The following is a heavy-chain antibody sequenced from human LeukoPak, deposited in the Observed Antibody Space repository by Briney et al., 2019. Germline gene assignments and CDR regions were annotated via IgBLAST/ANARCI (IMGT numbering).Heavy chain of an antibody. CDR3: ARDRYYVMDV. Sequence: PGGSLRLSCAASGSSFSSTWMHWVRQAPGKGLVWISCINSGGSSTTYADSVKGRFTISRDNARNTVYLQMNSLRAEDTAVYYCARDRYYVMDVWGQGTTVIVSS. CDR2: INSGGSST. J-gene: IGHJ6*02. V-gene: IGHV3-74*01. CDR1: GSSFSSTW.